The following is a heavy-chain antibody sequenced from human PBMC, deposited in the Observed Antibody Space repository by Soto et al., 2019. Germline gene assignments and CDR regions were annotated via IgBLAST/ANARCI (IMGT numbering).Heavy chain of an antibody. CDR2: IKQDGSEK. V-gene: IGHV3-7*01. J-gene: IGHJ3*02. CDR3: ARAPTRRDFWSGYYTLGAFDI. D-gene: IGHD3-3*01. CDR1: GFTFSSYW. Sequence: GGSLRLSCAASGFTFSSYWMSWVRQAPGKGLEWVANIKQDGSEKYYVDSVKGRFTISRDNAKNSLYLQMNSLRAEDTAVYYCARAPTRRDFWSGYYTLGAFDIWGQGTMVTVSS.